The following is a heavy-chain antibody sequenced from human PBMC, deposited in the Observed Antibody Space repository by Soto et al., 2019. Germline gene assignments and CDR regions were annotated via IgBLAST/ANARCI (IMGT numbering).Heavy chain of an antibody. Sequence: PGGSLRLSCAASGFTFSSYSMNWVRQAPGKGLEWVSYLSSGSSTISYADSVQGRFTISRDNAKNSLYLQMNSLRVEDTAVYFCARRQYSNDAFDLWGQGTLVTVSS. CDR2: LSSGSSTI. CDR1: GFTFSSYS. V-gene: IGHV3-48*01. D-gene: IGHD2-21*01. J-gene: IGHJ3*01. CDR3: ARRQYSNDAFDL.